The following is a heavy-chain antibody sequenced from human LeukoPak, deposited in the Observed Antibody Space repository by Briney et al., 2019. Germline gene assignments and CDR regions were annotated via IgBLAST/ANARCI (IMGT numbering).Heavy chain of an antibody. CDR3: GRGGGYDSSDYPPYYFDY. J-gene: IGHJ4*02. CDR2: MYYSGST. V-gene: IGHV4-39*02. D-gene: IGHD3-22*01. Sequence: PSETLSLTCTVSGGSITSSSYYWGWIRQPPGKGLEWIGSMYYSGSTYYNPSLKSRVTISVDTSKNQFSLKLSSVTAADTGLFLCGRGGGYDSSDYPPYYFDYWGQGTLVTVSS. CDR1: GGSITSSSYY.